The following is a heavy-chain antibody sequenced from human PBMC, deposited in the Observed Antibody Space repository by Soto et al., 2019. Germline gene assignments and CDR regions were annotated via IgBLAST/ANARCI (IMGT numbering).Heavy chain of an antibody. J-gene: IGHJ6*02. CDR2: INHRGSA. CDR3: SKNKVDMSTFYRYLAMDV. CDR1: GGSFSGYY. Sequence: AETLSLTCAVYGGSFSGYYWSWIRQPPGKGLEWIGEINHRGSANYNPSLKSGGTISVNKYKNQFFLKLMSVAAADTAVDYCSKNKVDMSTFYRYLAMDVWGQGTTVTVSS. D-gene: IGHD1-26*01. V-gene: IGHV4-34*01.